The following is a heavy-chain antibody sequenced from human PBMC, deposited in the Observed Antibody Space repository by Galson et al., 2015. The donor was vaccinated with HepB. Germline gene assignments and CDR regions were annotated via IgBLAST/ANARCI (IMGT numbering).Heavy chain of an antibody. D-gene: IGHD6-13*01. CDR1: DGSITHYY. CDR2: MYYSGST. J-gene: IGHJ6*02. Sequence: QVQLQESGPGLVKPSETLSLTCTVSDGSITHYYWSWIRQPPGKGLEWIGYMYYSGSTNYNPALKSRVTMSVDTSKNQFSLKLSSVTAADTAVYYCAATAHSSSRDVLHNYGMDVWGHGTTVTVS. V-gene: IGHV4-59*01. CDR3: AATAHSSSRDVLHNYGMDV.